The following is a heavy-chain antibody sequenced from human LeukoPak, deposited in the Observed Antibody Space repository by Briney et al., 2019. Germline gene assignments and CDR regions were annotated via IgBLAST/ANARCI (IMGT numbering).Heavy chain of an antibody. CDR1: GGSISSGGYY. V-gene: IGHV4-31*03. D-gene: IGHD5-18*01. CDR3: ARDHTAMVTGWFDP. CDR2: IYYSGST. Sequence: SETLSLTCTVSGGSISSGGYYWSWIRQHPGKGLEWIGYIYYSGSTYYNPSLKSRVTKSVDTSENQFSLKLSSVTAADTAVYYCARDHTAMVTGWFDPWGQGTLVTVSS. J-gene: IGHJ5*02.